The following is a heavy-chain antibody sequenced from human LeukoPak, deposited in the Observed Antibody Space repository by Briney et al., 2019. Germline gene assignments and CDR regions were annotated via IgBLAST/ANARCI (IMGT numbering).Heavy chain of an antibody. CDR3: ARRDYDFWSGSSTWYYYGMDV. V-gene: IGHV1-8*01. Sequence: ASVKVSCKASGYTFTSYDINWVRQATGQGLEWTGWMNPNSGNTGYAQKFQGRVTMTRNTSISTAYMELSSLRSEDTAVYYCARRDYDFWSGSSTWYYYGMDVWGQGTTVTVSS. J-gene: IGHJ6*02. CDR1: GYTFTSYD. CDR2: MNPNSGNT. D-gene: IGHD3-3*01.